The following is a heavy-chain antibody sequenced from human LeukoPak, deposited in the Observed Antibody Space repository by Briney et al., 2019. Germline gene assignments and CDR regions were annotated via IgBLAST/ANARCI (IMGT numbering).Heavy chain of an antibody. V-gene: IGHV2-5*01. D-gene: IGHD3-22*01. Sequence: SGPTLVKPTQTLTLTCTFSGFSLSTSGVGVGWIRQPPGKALEWLALIYWNDDKRYSPSLKSRLTITKDTSKNQVVLTMTNMDPVDTATYYCAHIPRAFDYYDSSGYSNGPFDYWGQGTLVTVSS. J-gene: IGHJ4*02. CDR2: IYWNDDK. CDR1: GFSLSTSGVG. CDR3: AHIPRAFDYYDSSGYSNGPFDY.